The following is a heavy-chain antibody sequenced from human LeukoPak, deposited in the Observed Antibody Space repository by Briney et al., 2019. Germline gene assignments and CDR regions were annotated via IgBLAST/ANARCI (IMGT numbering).Heavy chain of an antibody. V-gene: IGHV3-23*01. J-gene: IGHJ4*02. Sequence: PGGSLRLSCAGSGFTFRSYAMSWVRQAPGKGLEWVSAISGSGGSTYYADSVKGRFTISRDNSKNTLYLQMNSLRAEDTAVYYCAKDGMVRGVNRPPFSFDYWGQGTLVTVSS. CDR3: AKDGMVRGVNRPPFSFDY. CDR2: ISGSGGST. CDR1: GFTFRSYA. D-gene: IGHD3-10*01.